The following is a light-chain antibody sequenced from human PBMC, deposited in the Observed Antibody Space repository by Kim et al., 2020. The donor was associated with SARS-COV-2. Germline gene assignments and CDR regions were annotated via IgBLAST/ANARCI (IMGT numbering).Light chain of an antibody. V-gene: IGLV3-21*04. Sequence: SYELTQPPSVSVAPGKTARITCGGNNIGSKSVHWYQQKPGQAPVLVIYYDSDRPSGIPERFSGSNSGNTATLTISRVEAGDEADSSCQVWDSSSDHLVFG. CDR1: NIGSKS. CDR3: QVWDSSSDHLV. CDR2: YDS. J-gene: IGLJ3*02.